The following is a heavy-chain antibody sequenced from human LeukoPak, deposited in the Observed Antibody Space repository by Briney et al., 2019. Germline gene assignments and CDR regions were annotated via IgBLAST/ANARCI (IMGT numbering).Heavy chain of an antibody. V-gene: IGHV4-39*01. CDR1: GFTLSSYG. D-gene: IGHD4-23*01. J-gene: IGHJ4*01. CDR2: IYYSGST. Sequence: GSLRLSCAASGFTLSSYGMSWVRQPPGKGLEWIGSIYYSGSTYYNPSLKSRVTISVDTSKNQFSLKLSSVTAADTAVYYCARGRIRWPFDYWGQEPWSPSPQ. CDR3: ARGRIRWPFDY.